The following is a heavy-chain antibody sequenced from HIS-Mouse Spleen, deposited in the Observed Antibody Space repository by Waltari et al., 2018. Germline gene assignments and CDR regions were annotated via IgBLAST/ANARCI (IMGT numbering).Heavy chain of an antibody. J-gene: IGHJ5*02. CDR2: IRSKANSYAT. CDR1: GFTFSGSA. V-gene: IGHV3-73*01. CDR3: TRLEGFDP. Sequence: EVQLVESGGGLVQPGGALKLSCADSGFTFSGSAMHWVRQASGKGLEWVGRIRSKANSYATAYAASVKGRFTISRDDSKNTAYLQMNSLKTEDTAVYYCTRLEGFDPWGQGTLVTVSS.